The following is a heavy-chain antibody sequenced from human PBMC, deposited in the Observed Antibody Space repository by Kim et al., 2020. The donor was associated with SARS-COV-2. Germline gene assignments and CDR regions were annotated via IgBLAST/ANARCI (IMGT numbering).Heavy chain of an antibody. CDR3: AREGPERGEYYFDF. CDR1: GFIFSSYW. CDR2: IYSDGSGT. D-gene: IGHD3-10*01. Sequence: GGSLRLSCAASGFIFSSYWMHWVRQAPGKGLVWVSRIYSDGSGTSYADSLKGRFTISRDNAKNTLYLQMNSRSAEDTAVYYCAREGPERGEYYFDFWGQG. V-gene: IGHV3-74*01. J-gene: IGHJ4*02.